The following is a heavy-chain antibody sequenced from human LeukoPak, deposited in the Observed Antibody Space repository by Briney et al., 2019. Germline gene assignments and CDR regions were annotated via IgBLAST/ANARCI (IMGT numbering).Heavy chain of an antibody. CDR1: GGSFSGYY. CDR2: INHSGST. J-gene: IGHJ4*02. CDR3: ARSRAVCSYADY. Sequence: SETLSLTCAVYGGSFSGYYWSWIRQPPGKGLEWIGEINHSGSTNYNPSLKSRVTISVDTSKNQFSLKLSSVTAADTAVYYCARSRAVCSYADYWGQGTLVTVSS. D-gene: IGHD2-2*01. V-gene: IGHV4-34*01.